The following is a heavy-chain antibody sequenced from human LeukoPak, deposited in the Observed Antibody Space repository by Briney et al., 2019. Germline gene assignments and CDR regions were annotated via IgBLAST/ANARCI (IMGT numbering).Heavy chain of an antibody. D-gene: IGHD5-12*01. CDR2: ISDDGRS. CDR3: ASTSGYDFWDMGY. J-gene: IGHJ4*02. CDR1: GYSFSRYA. V-gene: IGHV3-30*04. Sequence: VGSLRLSCAASGYSFSRYAMHWVRQPPGKGLDWVTIISDDGRSNYADSVERRFTISRDNSKNTLYLQMSSLRAEDTAVYYCASTSGYDFWDMGYWGQGTLVTVSS.